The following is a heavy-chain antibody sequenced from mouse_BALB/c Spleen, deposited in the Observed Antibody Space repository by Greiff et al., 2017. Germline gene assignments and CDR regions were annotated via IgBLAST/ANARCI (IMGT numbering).Heavy chain of an antibody. D-gene: IGHD1-2*01. J-gene: IGHJ2*01. Sequence: DVKLVESGGGLVKPGGSLNLSCAASGFTLSSYAMYWVRQTPEKRLEWVAAISSGGSTYYPDSVKGRLTISRDNARNILYLQMSSLWSEDTAMYYCAGGPGSSTILRRFDYWGQGTTLTVSS. CDR2: ISSGGST. CDR3: AGGPGSSTILRRFDY. CDR1: GFTLSSYA. V-gene: IGHV5-6-5*01.